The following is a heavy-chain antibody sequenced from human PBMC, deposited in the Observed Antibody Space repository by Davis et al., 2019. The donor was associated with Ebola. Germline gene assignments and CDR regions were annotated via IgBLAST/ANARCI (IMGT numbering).Heavy chain of an antibody. CDR3: AREAGGLLWFGELLMHGMDV. CDR2: IIPIFGTA. Sequence: AASVKVSCKASGYTFTYRYLHWVRQAPGQALEWMGWIIPIFGTANYAQKFQGRVTITADESTSTAYMELSSLRSEDTAVYYCAREAGGLLWFGELLMHGMDVWGKGTTVTVSS. V-gene: IGHV1-69*13. D-gene: IGHD3-10*01. J-gene: IGHJ6*04. CDR1: GYTFTYRY.